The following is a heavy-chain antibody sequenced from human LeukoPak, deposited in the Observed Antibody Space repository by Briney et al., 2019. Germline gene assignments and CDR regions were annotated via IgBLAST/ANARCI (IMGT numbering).Heavy chain of an antibody. J-gene: IGHJ6*02. CDR3: AKSSLRENYYYGMDV. CDR1: GFTFSSYA. CDR2: ISGSGGST. D-gene: IGHD1-26*01. V-gene: IGHV3-23*01. Sequence: GGSLRLSCAASGFTFSSYAMSWVRQAPGKGLEWVSAISGSGGSTYYADSVKGRFTISRDNSKNTLYLQMNSLSAEDTAVYYCAKSSLRENYYYGMDVWGQGTTVTVSS.